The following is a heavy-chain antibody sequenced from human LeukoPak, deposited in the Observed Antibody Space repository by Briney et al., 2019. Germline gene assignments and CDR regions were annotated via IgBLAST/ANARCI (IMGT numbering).Heavy chain of an antibody. V-gene: IGHV3-74*01. J-gene: IGHJ4*02. CDR1: GFTSSRYW. CDR3: ARDDGSGWYGY. D-gene: IGHD6-19*01. Sequence: GGSLRLSCAASGFTSSRYWMHWVRHAPGKGLVWVSRINSDGSSTSYADSVKGRFTISRDNAKNTLYLQMNSLRAEDTAVYYCARDDGSGWYGYWGQGTLVTVSS. CDR2: INSDGSST.